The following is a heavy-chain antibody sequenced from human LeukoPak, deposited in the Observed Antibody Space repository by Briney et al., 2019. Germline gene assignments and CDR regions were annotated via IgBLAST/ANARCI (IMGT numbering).Heavy chain of an antibody. D-gene: IGHD5-18*01. CDR2: SGSTGGT. CDR1: GFTFSSNA. Sequence: GGSLRLSCAASGFTFSSNAMSWVRQAPGKGLEWVSTSGSTGGTYYADSVKGRFTISRDNSKNTLYLQMNSLRAEDTALYYCAKRLPYYMDVWDKGTTVTVSS. J-gene: IGHJ6*03. V-gene: IGHV3-23*01. CDR3: AKRLPYYMDV.